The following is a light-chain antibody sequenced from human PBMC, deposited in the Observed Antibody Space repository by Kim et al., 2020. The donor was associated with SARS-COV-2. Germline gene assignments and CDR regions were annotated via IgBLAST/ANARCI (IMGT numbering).Light chain of an antibody. Sequence: VSPGERATLSCRASQSLSGNLAWYQQKPGQAPRLLIYGGSTRATDIADRFSGSGSGTDFTLTISSLQSEDFAVYYCQQYNGWPLTFGGGTKVDIK. CDR2: GGS. V-gene: IGKV3-15*01. J-gene: IGKJ4*01. CDR1: QSLSGN. CDR3: QQYNGWPLT.